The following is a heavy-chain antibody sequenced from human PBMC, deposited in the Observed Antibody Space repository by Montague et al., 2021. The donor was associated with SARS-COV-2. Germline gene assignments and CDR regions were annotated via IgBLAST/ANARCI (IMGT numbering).Heavy chain of an antibody. V-gene: IGHV4-34*01. CDR3: ARGAPGY. Sequence: SETLSLTCAVYGGSFSDYHWTWIRQSPGGGLEWIGQINYGGSTKYNPSLRRRVTISIDTSKNQFSLKLTSVTDADTAVYYCARGAPGYWGQGTLVTVSS. CDR2: INYGGST. D-gene: IGHD1-1*01. J-gene: IGHJ4*02. CDR1: GGSFSDYH.